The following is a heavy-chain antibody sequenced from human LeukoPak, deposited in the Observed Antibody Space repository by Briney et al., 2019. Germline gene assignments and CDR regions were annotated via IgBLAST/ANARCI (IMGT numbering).Heavy chain of an antibody. CDR1: GFTFSNYG. Sequence: PGETLRLSCAASGFTFSNYGMSWVRQAPGKGLERVSAISGSGSTIYYADSVKGRFTISRDNAKNSLYLQMNSLRAEDTAVYYCAREGGYSYGGNYYYYYMDVWGKGTTVTISS. J-gene: IGHJ6*03. V-gene: IGHV3-11*01. CDR2: ISGSGSTI. D-gene: IGHD5-18*01. CDR3: AREGGYSYGGNYYYYYMDV.